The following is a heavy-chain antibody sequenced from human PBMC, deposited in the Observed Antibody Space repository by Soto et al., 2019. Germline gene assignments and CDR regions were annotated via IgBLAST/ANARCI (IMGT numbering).Heavy chain of an antibody. D-gene: IGHD3-22*01. CDR1: GGSFSGYY. J-gene: IGHJ4*02. CDR3: ARGRDSSGYYYDY. CDR2: INHSGST. V-gene: IGHV4-34*01. Sequence: SETLSLTCAVYGGSFSGYYWSWIRQPPGKGLEWIGEINHSGSTNYNPSLKSRVTISVDTSKNQFSLKLSSVTAADTAVYYCARGRDSSGYYYDYWGQGTLVTVYS.